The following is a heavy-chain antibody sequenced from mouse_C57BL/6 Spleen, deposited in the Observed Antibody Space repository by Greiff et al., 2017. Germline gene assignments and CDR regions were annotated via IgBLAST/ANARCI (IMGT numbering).Heavy chain of an antibody. Sequence: QVQLKESGAELVRPGASVTLSCKASGYTFTDYEMHWVKQTPVHGLEWIGAIDPETGGTAYNQKFKGKAILTADKSSSTAYMELRSLTSEDSAVYYCTSRTYDLFADWGQGTLVTVSA. D-gene: IGHD2-3*01. CDR2: IDPETGGT. CDR1: GYTFTDYE. J-gene: IGHJ3*01. V-gene: IGHV1-15*01. CDR3: TSRTYDLFAD.